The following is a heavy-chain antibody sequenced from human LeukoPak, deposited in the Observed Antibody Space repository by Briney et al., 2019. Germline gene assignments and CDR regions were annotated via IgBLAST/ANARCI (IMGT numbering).Heavy chain of an antibody. Sequence: PSETLSLTCTVSGGSISSYYWSWIRQPAGKGLEWIGRIYTRGSTNYNPSLKSRVTMSVDTSKNRFSLKLSSVTAADTAVYYCAGEGHYYDSSGYYYGGEDYWGQGTLVTVSS. CDR2: IYTRGST. J-gene: IGHJ4*02. D-gene: IGHD3-22*01. V-gene: IGHV4-4*07. CDR3: AGEGHYYDSSGYYYGGEDY. CDR1: GGSISSYY.